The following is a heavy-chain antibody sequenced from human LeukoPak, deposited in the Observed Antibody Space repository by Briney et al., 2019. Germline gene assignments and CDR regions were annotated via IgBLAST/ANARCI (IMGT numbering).Heavy chain of an antibody. V-gene: IGHV3-11*01. J-gene: IGHJ4*02. CDR3: ARALVDTADRAALNS. CDR2: ISSSCSTL. CDR1: GFTFSDYY. D-gene: IGHD5-18*01. Sequence: GGSLRLSCAASGFTFSDYYMSWIRQAPGKGLELVSYISSSCSTLYYADSVKGRFTISRDNAKNSLYLHMNSLRVEDTALYYFARALVDTADRAALNSWGQGNLVTVSS.